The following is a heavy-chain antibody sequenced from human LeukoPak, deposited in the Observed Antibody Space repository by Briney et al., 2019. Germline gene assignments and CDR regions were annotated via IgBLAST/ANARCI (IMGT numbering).Heavy chain of an antibody. CDR3: ARDPGFDYYDSSGYTGSFDY. D-gene: IGHD3-22*01. J-gene: IGHJ4*02. Sequence: ASVKVSCKVSGYTFTGYYMHWVRQAPGQGFEWMGWINPNSGGTNYAQKLQGRVTMTTDTSTSTAYMELRSLRSDDTAVYYCARDPGFDYYDSSGYTGSFDYWGQGTLVTVSS. V-gene: IGHV1-2*02. CDR2: INPNSGGT. CDR1: GYTFTGYY.